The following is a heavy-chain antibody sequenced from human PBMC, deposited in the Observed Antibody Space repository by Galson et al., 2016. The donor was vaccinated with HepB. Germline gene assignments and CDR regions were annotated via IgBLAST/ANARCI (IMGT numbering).Heavy chain of an antibody. D-gene: IGHD4-17*01. CDR2: ISAGSSYI. CDR1: GFNIRTFS. CDR3: VRVVTTVNTAPDT. V-gene: IGHV3-21*01. J-gene: IGHJ4*02. Sequence: SLRLSCAASGFNIRTFSMSWYRQIPGTGLEWVSSISAGSSYIDYVASVKGRFTISRDNADNSVFLQMNSLTAEDTGIYYRVRVVTTVNTAPDTWGQGTLVTVSS.